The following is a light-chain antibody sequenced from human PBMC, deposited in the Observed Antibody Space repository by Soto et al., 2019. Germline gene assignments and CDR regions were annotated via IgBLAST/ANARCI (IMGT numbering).Light chain of an antibody. CDR1: QSVSSNY. CDR3: QQYGGSPRVS. V-gene: IGKV3-20*01. J-gene: IGKJ4*01. Sequence: EIVLTQSPGTLSLSPGERATLSCRASQSVSSNYLAWYQQKPGQAPRLLIYGAFSRATGIPDRFSGSGSGTDFTLTISRLEPEDFAVYYCQQYGGSPRVSFGGWTKVEIK. CDR2: GAF.